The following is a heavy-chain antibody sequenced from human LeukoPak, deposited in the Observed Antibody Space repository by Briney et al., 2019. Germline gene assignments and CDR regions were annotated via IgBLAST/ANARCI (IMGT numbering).Heavy chain of an antibody. Sequence: GGSLRLSCAASGFTFSSHWMHWVRQAPGKGLVWVSRIKRDGSSTCYADSVKGRFTITRDNAKNTLYLQMNSLRAEDTAVYYCARDPDSSGYSTFHDWGQGTLVTVSS. V-gene: IGHV3-74*01. CDR3: ARDPDSSGYSTFHD. CDR2: IKRDGSST. J-gene: IGHJ1*01. D-gene: IGHD3-22*01. CDR1: GFTFSSHW.